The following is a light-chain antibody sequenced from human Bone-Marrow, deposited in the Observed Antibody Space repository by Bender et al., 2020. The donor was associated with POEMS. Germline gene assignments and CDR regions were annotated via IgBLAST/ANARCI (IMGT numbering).Light chain of an antibody. CDR2: EVN. V-gene: IGLV2-23*02. CDR1: SSDVGSFNL. J-gene: IGLJ3*02. Sequence: QSALTQPASVSGSPGQSITISCTGTSSDVGSFNLVSWYQQYPGKAPKLMLYEVNKRPSRVPDRFSGSKSYNTASLTISGLQAEDEADYFCCSFAGSYTLMFGGGTKLAVL. CDR3: CSFAGSYTLM.